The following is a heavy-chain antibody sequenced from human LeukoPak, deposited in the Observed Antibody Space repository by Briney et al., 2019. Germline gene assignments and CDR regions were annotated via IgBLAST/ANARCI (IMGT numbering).Heavy chain of an antibody. CDR1: GGSISSYY. J-gene: IGHJ6*03. V-gene: IGHV4-59*01. Sequence: PSETLSLTCTVSGGSISSYYWSWIRQPPGKGLEWIGYIYYSGSTNYNPSLKSRVTISVDTSKNQFSLKLSSVTAADTAVYYCARGVRSYYYDSSGYSLYYYYMDVWGKGTMVTVSS. CDR3: ARGVRSYYYDSSGYSLYYYYMDV. D-gene: IGHD3-22*01. CDR2: IYYSGST.